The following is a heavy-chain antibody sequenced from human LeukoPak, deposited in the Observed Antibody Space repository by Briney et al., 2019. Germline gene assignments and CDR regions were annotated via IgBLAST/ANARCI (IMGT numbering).Heavy chain of an antibody. CDR3: ARAAYYGSGSYYIPWFDP. J-gene: IGHJ5*02. V-gene: IGHV4-59*10. Sequence: SETLSLTCAVYGGSFSGYYWSWIRQPPGKGLEWIGRIYTSGSTNYNPSLKSRVTMSVDTSKNQFSLKLSSVTAADTAVYYCARAAYYGSGSYYIPWFDPWGQGTLVTVSS. CDR1: GGSFSGYY. CDR2: IYTSGST. D-gene: IGHD3-10*01.